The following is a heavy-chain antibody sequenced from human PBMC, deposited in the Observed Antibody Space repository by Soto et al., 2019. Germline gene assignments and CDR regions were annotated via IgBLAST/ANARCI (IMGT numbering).Heavy chain of an antibody. CDR3: ASFITVRVVTATPL. J-gene: IGHJ3*01. V-gene: IGHV1-3*01. CDR2: INPGTGNT. Sequence: QVQLVQSGVEVKKPGASVKVSCKASGYTFTTYALHWVRQAPGQRLEWMGWINPGTGNTKYSQKFQGRVTITTDTFATTVHMEPRRLTSENTAVYHCASFITVRVVTATPLWGQGTMVIVSS. D-gene: IGHD2-21*02. CDR1: GYTFTTYA.